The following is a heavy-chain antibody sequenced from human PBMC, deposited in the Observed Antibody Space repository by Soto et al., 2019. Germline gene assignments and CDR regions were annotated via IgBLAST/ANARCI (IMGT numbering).Heavy chain of an antibody. D-gene: IGHD1-7*01. CDR3: EKESFLSNVTGTTGGEFDY. Sequence: GGSLRLSCAASGFTFSSYAMSWVRQAPGKGLEWVSAISGSGGSTYYADSVKGRFTISRDNSKNTLYLQMNSLRAEDTAVYYCEKESFLSNVTGTTGGEFDYWGQGTLVTVSS. CDR2: ISGSGGST. V-gene: IGHV3-23*01. CDR1: GFTFSSYA. J-gene: IGHJ4*02.